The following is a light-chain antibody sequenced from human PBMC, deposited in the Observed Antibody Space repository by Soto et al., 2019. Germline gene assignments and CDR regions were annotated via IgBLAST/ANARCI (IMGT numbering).Light chain of an antibody. Sequence: QSALTQPPSVSGSPGQSVTISCTGTSSDVGSYNRVSWYQQPPGTAPKLMIYEVSNRPSGVPDRFSGSKSGNTASLTISGLQAEDEADYYCSSDTSSVYVFGTGTKVTVL. J-gene: IGLJ1*01. CDR2: EVS. CDR3: SSDTSSVYV. V-gene: IGLV2-18*02. CDR1: SSDVGSYNR.